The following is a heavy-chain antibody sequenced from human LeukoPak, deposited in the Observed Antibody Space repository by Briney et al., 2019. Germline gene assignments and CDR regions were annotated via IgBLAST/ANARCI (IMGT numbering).Heavy chain of an antibody. Sequence: GGSLRLSCAASGFTFSSYAMSWVRQAPGKGLEWVAVIWYDGSNKYYADSVKGRFTISRDNSKNTLYLQMNSLRAEDTSVYYCAKDGGVGFDYWGQGTLVTLSS. D-gene: IGHD3-16*01. CDR3: AKDGGVGFDY. J-gene: IGHJ4*02. CDR2: IWYDGSNK. CDR1: GFTFSSYA. V-gene: IGHV3-33*06.